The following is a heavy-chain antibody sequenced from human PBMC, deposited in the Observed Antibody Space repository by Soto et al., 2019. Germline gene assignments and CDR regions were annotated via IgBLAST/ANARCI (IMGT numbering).Heavy chain of an antibody. V-gene: IGHV4-31*03. J-gene: IGHJ4*02. CDR2: IYYSGST. CDR1: GGSISSGGYY. CDR3: ARGPYYDFWSGYYLDY. Sequence: QVQLQESGPGLVKPSQTLSLTCTVSGGSISSGGYYWSWIRQHPGKGLEWVGYIYYSGSTYYNPSRKSRVTISVDTSKNQFSLKLSSVTAADTAVYYCARGPYYDFWSGYYLDYWGQGTLVTVSS. D-gene: IGHD3-3*01.